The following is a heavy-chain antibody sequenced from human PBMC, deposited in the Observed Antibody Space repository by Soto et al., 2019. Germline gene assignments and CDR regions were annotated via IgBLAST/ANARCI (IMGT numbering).Heavy chain of an antibody. D-gene: IGHD6-13*01. CDR3: ERSSNWSFDS. CDR1: GDSVSSNSAV. V-gene: IGHV6-1*01. J-gene: IGHJ4*02. Sequence: SQTLSLTCAVSGDSVSSNSAVWNWIRQSPSRGLEWLGRTYYRSQWYNEYAVSVKSRITINPETYKKQHSLQLNSVTPEDTAVYYCERSSNWSFDSGGQRTLVTVSS. CDR2: TYYRSQWYN.